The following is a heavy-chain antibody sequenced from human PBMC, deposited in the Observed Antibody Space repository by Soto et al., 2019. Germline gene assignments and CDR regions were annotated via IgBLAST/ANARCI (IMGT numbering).Heavy chain of an antibody. V-gene: IGHV4-31*03. CDR2: IYNSEIT. Sequence: QVQLQESGPGLVKPSQTLSLTCTVSGASISSGGYYWSWIRQHPGKGLEWIGYIYNSEITYYSPSLKSRIAISADTSKNQFSLRLSAVTAADTAVYYCAGNRPADYWGQGTLVTVSS. CDR3: AGNRPADY. J-gene: IGHJ4*02. D-gene: IGHD6-6*01. CDR1: GASISSGGYY.